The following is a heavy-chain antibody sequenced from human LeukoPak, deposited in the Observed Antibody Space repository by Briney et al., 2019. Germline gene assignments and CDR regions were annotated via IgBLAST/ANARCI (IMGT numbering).Heavy chain of an antibody. CDR2: FDPGYGET. D-gene: IGHD3-10*01. CDR3: ATRTAWPTYYDY. V-gene: IGHV1-24*01. CDR1: GYTLNEFS. J-gene: IGHJ4*02. Sequence: ASVKVSCQVSGYTLNEFSMHWVRQAPGKGLEWMGGFDPGYGETIYAQKFQGRDTMTEDTSTDTAYMELRSLRSEDTAVYYCATRTAWPTYYDYWGQGTLVTVSS.